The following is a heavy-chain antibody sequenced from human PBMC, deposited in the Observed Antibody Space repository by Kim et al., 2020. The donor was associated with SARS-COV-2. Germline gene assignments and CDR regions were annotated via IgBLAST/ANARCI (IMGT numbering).Heavy chain of an antibody. D-gene: IGHD2-15*01. CDR2: IYYSGST. J-gene: IGHJ5*02. CDR1: GGSISSYY. V-gene: IGHV4-59*01. CDR3: ARWQGVGHWFDP. Sequence: SETLSLTCTVSGGSISSYYWSWIRQPPGKGLEWIGYIYYSGSTNYNPSLKSRVTISVDTSKNQFSLKLSSVTAADTAVYYCARWQGVGHWFDPWGQGTLVTVSS.